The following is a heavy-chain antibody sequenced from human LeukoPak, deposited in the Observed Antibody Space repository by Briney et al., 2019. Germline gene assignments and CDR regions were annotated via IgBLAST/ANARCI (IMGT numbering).Heavy chain of an antibody. CDR2: ISYDGSNK. CDR1: GFTFSSYA. V-gene: IGHV3-30*01. CDR3: ARDHSYQLLANMGGYFDY. J-gene: IGHJ4*02. Sequence: GRSLRLSCAASGFTFSSYAMHWVRRAPGKGLEWVAVISYDGSNKYYADSVKGRFTISRDNSKNTLYLQMNSLRAEDTAVYYCARDHSYQLLANMGGYFDYWGQGTLVTVSS. D-gene: IGHD2-2*01.